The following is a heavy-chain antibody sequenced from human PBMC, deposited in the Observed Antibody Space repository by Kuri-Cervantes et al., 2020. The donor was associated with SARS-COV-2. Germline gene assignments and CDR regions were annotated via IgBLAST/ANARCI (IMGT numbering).Heavy chain of an antibody. V-gene: IGHV4-39*07. CDR2: IYYSGST. J-gene: IGHJ4*02. Sequence: ESLKISCTVSGGSISSSSYYWGWIRQPPGKGLEWIGSIYYSGSTYYIPSLRSRVTISINTSKNQFSLKLSSVTAADTAVYYCARRHITGYLDYWGQGILVTVSS. CDR1: GGSISSSSYY. CDR3: ARRHITGYLDY. D-gene: IGHD1-14*01.